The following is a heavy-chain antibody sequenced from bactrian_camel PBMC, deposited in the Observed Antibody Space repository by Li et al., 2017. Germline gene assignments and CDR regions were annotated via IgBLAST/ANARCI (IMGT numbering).Heavy chain of an antibody. CDR3: AVRLNSGCPIRARDFEH. D-gene: IGHD4*01. CDR1: GITYDKPC. Sequence: HVQLVESGGGSVEVGGSLRLSCVTSGITYDKPCMGWFRQVPGKERERVATYGGYGRISYAGSAEGRFTITRDKDNLYLQMDSLRPSDTGTYHCAVRLNSGCPIRARDFEHWGQGTQVTVS. J-gene: IGHJ4*01. CDR2: YGGYGRI. V-gene: IGHV3S55*01.